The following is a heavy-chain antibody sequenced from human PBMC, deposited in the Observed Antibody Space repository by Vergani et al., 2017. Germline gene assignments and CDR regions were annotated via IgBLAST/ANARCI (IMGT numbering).Heavy chain of an antibody. V-gene: IGHV3-33*01. CDR3: AREKGATPRRDAFDI. J-gene: IGHJ3*02. CDR1: GCTFSSYG. Sequence: QVQLVESGGGVVQPGRSLRLSCAASGCTFSSYGMHWVRQAPGKGLEGVAVIWYDGSKKYYADSVKGRFTISRDNSKSTLYLQMNSLRAGDTAVYYCAREKGATPRRDAFDIWGQGTMVTVSS. CDR2: IWYDGSKK. D-gene: IGHD1-26*01.